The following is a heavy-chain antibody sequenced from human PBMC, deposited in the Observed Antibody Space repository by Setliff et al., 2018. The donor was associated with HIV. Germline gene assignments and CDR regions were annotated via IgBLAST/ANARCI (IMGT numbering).Heavy chain of an antibody. CDR2: IRYDGSQK. CDR3: AKDVCSGAYCYAYYYYGMDV. J-gene: IGHJ6*02. Sequence: PGESLKISCAASGFTFSTYSMNWVRQAPGKGLEWVAFIRYDGSQKYYVDSVKGRFTISRDNSKNTLYLQMNSLRVEDTAVYYCAKDVCSGAYCYAYYYYGMDVWGQGTMVTVSS. V-gene: IGHV3-30*02. CDR1: GFTFSTYS. D-gene: IGHD2-15*01.